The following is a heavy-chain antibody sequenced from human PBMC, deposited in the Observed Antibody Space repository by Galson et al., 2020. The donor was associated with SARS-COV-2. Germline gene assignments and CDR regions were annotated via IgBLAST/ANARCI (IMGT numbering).Heavy chain of an antibody. V-gene: IGHV4-38-2*02. CDR2: FYQDGTS. J-gene: IGHJ6*02. Sequence: SETLSLTCTVSGFSVRRGHFWGWIRQPQGKGLEWIGNFYQDGTSYYNPSLKSRVTISIDTSTNLLSLRLKSVTAADTAVYYCARHAAECSGGVYTHHYFAAMDVWGQGTTVIVSS. CDR1: GFSVRRGHF. D-gene: IGHD2-8*02. CDR3: ARHAAECSGGVYTHHYFAAMDV.